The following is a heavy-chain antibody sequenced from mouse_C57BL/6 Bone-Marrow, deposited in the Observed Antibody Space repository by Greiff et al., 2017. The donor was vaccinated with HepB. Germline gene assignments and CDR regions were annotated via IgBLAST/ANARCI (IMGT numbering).Heavy chain of an antibody. CDR3: ARRGTTPWYFDV. CDR2: ISSGGSYT. CDR1: GFTFSSYG. V-gene: IGHV5-6*01. J-gene: IGHJ1*03. Sequence: EVMLVESGGDLVKPGGSLKLSCAASGFTFSSYGMSWVRQTPDKRLEWVATISSGGSYTYYPDSVKGRSTISRNNAKNTLYLQMSSLKSEDTAMYYCARRGTTPWYFDVWGTGTTVTVSS. D-gene: IGHD1-1*01.